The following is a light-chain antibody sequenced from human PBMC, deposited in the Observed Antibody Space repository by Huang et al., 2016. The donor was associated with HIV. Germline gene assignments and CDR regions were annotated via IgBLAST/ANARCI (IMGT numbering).Light chain of an antibody. CDR3: EQYDNWPPGWT. CDR2: GAS. Sequence: EIVMTQSPATLSVSPGERATLSCRASQSVSSNLAWYQHKPGQAPGLLIYGASTRATGIPARFGGSGSGTEFTLTITSLQSEDFAVYYCEQYDNWPPGWTFGQGTKVEIK. V-gene: IGKV3-15*01. CDR1: QSVSSN. J-gene: IGKJ1*01.